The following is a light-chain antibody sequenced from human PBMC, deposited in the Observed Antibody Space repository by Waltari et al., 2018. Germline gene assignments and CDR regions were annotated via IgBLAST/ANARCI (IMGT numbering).Light chain of an antibody. CDR2: GNS. Sequence: QSVLTQPPSVSGAPGQRVTISCPGSTSNIGADYDVHWYPQLPGTAPKLLIYGNSHRPSGVPDRFSGSKSGTSASLAITGLQAEDEADYYCQSFDSSLSVVFGGGTKLTVV. V-gene: IGLV1-40*01. CDR3: QSFDSSLSVV. CDR1: TSNIGADYD. J-gene: IGLJ2*01.